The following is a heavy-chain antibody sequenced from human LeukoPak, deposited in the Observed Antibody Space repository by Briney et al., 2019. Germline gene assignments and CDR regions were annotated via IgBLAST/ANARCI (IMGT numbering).Heavy chain of an antibody. CDR1: GFTFSNYW. CDR2: ISWDGGST. Sequence: PGGSLRLSCAASGFTFSNYWMHWVRQAPGKGLEWVSLISWDGGSTYYADSVKGRFTISRDNSKNTVDLQMNSLRIEDTAVYYCVRDVGPWFDPWGQGTLVTVSS. CDR3: VRDVGPWFDP. J-gene: IGHJ5*02. V-gene: IGHV3-NL1*01. D-gene: IGHD1-26*01.